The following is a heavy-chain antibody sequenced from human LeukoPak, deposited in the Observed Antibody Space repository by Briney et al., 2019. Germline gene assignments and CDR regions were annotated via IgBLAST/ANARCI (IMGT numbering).Heavy chain of an antibody. CDR2: INPNSGGT. D-gene: IGHD3-9*01. Sequence: ASVKVSCKASGGTFSSYAISWVRQAPGQGLEWMGWINPNSGGTNYAQKFQGRVTMTRDTSISTAYMELSRLRSDDTAVYYCARGRDYDILTGIDYWGQGTLVTVSS. J-gene: IGHJ4*02. CDR1: GGTFSSYA. CDR3: ARGRDYDILTGIDY. V-gene: IGHV1-2*02.